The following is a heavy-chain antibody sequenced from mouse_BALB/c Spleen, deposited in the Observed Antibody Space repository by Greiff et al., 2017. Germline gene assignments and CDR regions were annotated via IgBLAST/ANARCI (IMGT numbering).Heavy chain of an antibody. CDR1: GFNIKDTY. V-gene: IGHV14-3*02. D-gene: IGHD2-13*01. Sequence: VQLQQSGAELVKPGASVKLSCTASGFNIKDTYMHWVKQRPEQGLEWIGRIDPANGNTKYDPKFQGKATITADTSSNTAYLQLSSLTSEDTAVYYCARDYCYYAMDYWGQGTSVTVSS. CDR2: IDPANGNT. CDR3: ARDYCYYAMDY. J-gene: IGHJ4*01.